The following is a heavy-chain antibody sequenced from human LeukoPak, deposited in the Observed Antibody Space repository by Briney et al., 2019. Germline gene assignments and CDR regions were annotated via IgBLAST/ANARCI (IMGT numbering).Heavy chain of an antibody. V-gene: IGHV1-2*02. CDR2: INPNSGGT. D-gene: IGHD3-22*01. Sequence: ASVKVSCKASGYTFTGYYMHWVRQAPGQGLEWMGWINPNSGGTNYAQKFQGRVTMTTDTSTSTAYMELRSLRSDDTAVYYCARVLAYYDSSGPIVSGVDYWGQGTLVTVSS. CDR1: GYTFTGYY. J-gene: IGHJ4*02. CDR3: ARVLAYYDSSGPIVSGVDY.